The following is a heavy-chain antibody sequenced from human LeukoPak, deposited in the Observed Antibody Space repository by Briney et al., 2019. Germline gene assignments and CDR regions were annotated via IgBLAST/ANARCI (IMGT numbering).Heavy chain of an antibody. CDR2: ISGSGGST. CDR3: ARGGLAPYYGMDV. Sequence: GGSLRLSCAASGFTFSSYAMSWVRQAPGKGLEWVSAISGSGGSTYYADSVKGRFTISRDNSKNTLYLQMNSLRAEDTAVYYCARGGLAPYYGMDVWGQGTTVTVSS. V-gene: IGHV3-23*01. J-gene: IGHJ6*02. CDR1: GFTFSSYA.